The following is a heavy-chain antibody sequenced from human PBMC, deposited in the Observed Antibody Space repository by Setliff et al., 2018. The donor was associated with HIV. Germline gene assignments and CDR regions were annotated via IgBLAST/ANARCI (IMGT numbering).Heavy chain of an antibody. CDR1: GASISTTTYY. Sequence: PSETLSLTCTVSGASISTTTYYWGWIRQPPGKGLEWIGSIHYTGNTYNTPSLKSRLTISVDASKNQISLKLNAVTAADTAIYFCAREGDGIDYWGQGILVTVSS. CDR2: IHYTGNT. CDR3: AREGDGIDY. J-gene: IGHJ4*02. V-gene: IGHV4-39*02. D-gene: IGHD2-21*02.